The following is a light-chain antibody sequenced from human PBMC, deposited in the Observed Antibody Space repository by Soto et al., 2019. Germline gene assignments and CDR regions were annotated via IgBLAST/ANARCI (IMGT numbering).Light chain of an antibody. Sequence: QSALTQPASVSGSPGQSITISCTGTSIAIGGYNYVSWYQEHPGKAPKRMISDVINRPPGVSIRFSVSKSGNTASLTISGLQAEDEADYYCSSYRPASTVLFGGGTKVTV. CDR1: SIAIGGYNY. V-gene: IGLV2-14*03. CDR2: DVI. CDR3: SSYRPASTVL. J-gene: IGLJ2*01.